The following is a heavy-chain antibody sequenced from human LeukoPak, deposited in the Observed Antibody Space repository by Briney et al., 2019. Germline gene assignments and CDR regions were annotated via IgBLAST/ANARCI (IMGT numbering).Heavy chain of an antibody. V-gene: IGHV3-7*01. Sequence: GGSLRLSCAASGFTFSSYWMSWVRQAPGKGLEWVANIKQDGSEKYYVGSVKGRFTISRDNAKNSLYLQMNSLRAEDTAVYYCARDSGYDLTDAFDIWGQGTMVTVSS. J-gene: IGHJ3*02. CDR2: IKQDGSEK. CDR1: GFTFSSYW. D-gene: IGHD5-12*01. CDR3: ARDSGYDLTDAFDI.